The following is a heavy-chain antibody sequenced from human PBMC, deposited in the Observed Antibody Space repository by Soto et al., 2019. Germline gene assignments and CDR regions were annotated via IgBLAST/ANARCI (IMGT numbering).Heavy chain of an antibody. J-gene: IGHJ4*02. V-gene: IGHV4-59*01. CDR1: GDSISGYH. CDR3: ARGLFEVYGGDLDY. D-gene: IGHD4-17*01. CDR2: IHNSGST. Sequence: PWETLSLTCTVSGDSISGYHWNWIRQPPGKGVEWIGYIHNSGSTAYNSSLKSRVTISIDTSKKQSSLKLTSVTAADTAVYYCARGLFEVYGGDLDYWGQGILVTVSS.